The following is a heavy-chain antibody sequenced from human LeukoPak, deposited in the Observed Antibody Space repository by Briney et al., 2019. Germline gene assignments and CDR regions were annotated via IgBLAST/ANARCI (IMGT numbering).Heavy chain of an antibody. J-gene: IGHJ4*02. CDR1: GGSISNYY. CDR2: LYYSGDT. D-gene: IGHD6-13*01. Sequence: SETLSLTCSVSGGSISNYYWSWIRQPPGKGLEWIGYLYYSGDTNYNPSLKSRVTISVDTSKNQFSLSLSSVTAADTAVYYCARQIASAGTAGFDFWGQGALVTVSS. CDR3: ARQIASAGTAGFDF. V-gene: IGHV4-59*01.